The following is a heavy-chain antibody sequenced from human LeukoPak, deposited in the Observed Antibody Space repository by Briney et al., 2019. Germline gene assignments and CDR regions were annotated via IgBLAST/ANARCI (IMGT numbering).Heavy chain of an antibody. CDR1: GFTVSSNY. CDR2: ISGSGGST. V-gene: IGHV3-23*01. CDR3: AKDLTRGYSYGYYFDY. J-gene: IGHJ4*02. D-gene: IGHD5-18*01. Sequence: GGSLRLSCAASGFTVSSNYMSWVRQAPGKGLEWVSAISGSGGSTYYADSVKGRFTISRDNSKNTLYLQMNSLRAEDTAVYYCAKDLTRGYSYGYYFDYWGQGTLVTVSS.